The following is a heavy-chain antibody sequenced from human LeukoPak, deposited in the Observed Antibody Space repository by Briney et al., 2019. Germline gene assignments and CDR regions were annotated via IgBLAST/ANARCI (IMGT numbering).Heavy chain of an antibody. CDR2: IYYSGST. CDR1: GGSISSRSYY. J-gene: IGHJ3*02. CDR3: ARLLRVGAFDI. D-gene: IGHD1-26*01. Sequence: SETLSLTCTVSGGSISSRSYYWGWIRQPPGKGLEWIGSIYYSGSTYYNPSLKSRVTISVDTSKNQFSLKLSSVTAADTAMYYCARLLRVGAFDIWGQGTIVTFSS. V-gene: IGHV4-39*01.